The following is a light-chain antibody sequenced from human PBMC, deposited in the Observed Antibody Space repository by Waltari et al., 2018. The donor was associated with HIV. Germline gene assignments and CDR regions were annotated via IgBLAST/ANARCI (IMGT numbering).Light chain of an antibody. V-gene: IGLV2-14*03. CDR1: TNDISGDHY. Sequence: QSALAQPASLSGSLGQSIAIPCSGSTNDISGDHYVSWYQQYAGKSPKLLIYYVNKRPSGVSDRFSGSRFGNKASLIISGLQTDDEAAYFCSAYSTTSTFVVFGGGTKVTVL. J-gene: IGLJ3*02. CDR3: SAYSTTSTFVV. CDR2: YVN.